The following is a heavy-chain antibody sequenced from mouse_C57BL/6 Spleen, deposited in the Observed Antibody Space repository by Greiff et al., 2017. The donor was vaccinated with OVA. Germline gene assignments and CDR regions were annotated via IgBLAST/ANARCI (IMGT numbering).Heavy chain of an antibody. J-gene: IGHJ1*03. CDR3: ARWGYSNCDWYFDV. CDR2: IDPSDSET. V-gene: IGHV1-52*01. D-gene: IGHD2-5*01. CDR1: GYTFTSYW. Sequence: QVQLQQPGAELVRPGSSVKLSCKASGYTFTSYWMHWVKQRPIQGLEWIGNIDPSDSETHYNQKFKDKATLTVDKSSSTAYMQLSSLTSEDSAVYYCARWGYSNCDWYFDVWGTGTTVTVSS.